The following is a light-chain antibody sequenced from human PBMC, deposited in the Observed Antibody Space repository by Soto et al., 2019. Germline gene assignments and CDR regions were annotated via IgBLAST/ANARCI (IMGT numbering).Light chain of an antibody. V-gene: IGKV1-13*02. Sequence: AIQLTQSPSSLSASVGDRVTITCRASQGISSALAWYQQKPGEAPNLLIHDASSLESGVPSRFSGSGSGTDFILTISSLQPEDFATYYCQQFHSYPITFGQGTRLEIK. J-gene: IGKJ5*01. CDR1: QGISSA. CDR3: QQFHSYPIT. CDR2: DAS.